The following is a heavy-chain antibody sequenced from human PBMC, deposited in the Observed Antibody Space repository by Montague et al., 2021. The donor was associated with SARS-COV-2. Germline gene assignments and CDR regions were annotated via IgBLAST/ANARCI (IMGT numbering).Heavy chain of an antibody. CDR2: IYNSGTT. D-gene: IGHD4-17*01. Sequence: SETLSLTCTVSGDSTSCPNCYWGWIRQAPGKGLDWIGTIYNSGTTYYNPSLKSRLTISIDTSKNQFSLKLTSVTAADTAVYYCARHRNYGDHSLDNWFHPWGQGTLATVPS. CDR3: ARHRNYGDHSLDNWFHP. V-gene: IGHV4-39*01. J-gene: IGHJ5*02. CDR1: GDSTSCPNCY.